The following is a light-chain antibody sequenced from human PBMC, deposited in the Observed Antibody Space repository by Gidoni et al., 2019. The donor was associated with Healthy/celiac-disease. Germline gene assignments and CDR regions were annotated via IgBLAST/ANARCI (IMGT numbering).Light chain of an antibody. V-gene: IGLV2-23*02. Sequence: QSALTPPPSVSGSPGQSITISCTGTSSDVGSYNLVSWYQQHPGKAPKLMIYEVSKRPSGVSNRFSGSKSGNTASLTISGLQAEDEADYYCCSYAGSSTWVFGGGTKLTVL. J-gene: IGLJ3*02. CDR3: CSYAGSSTWV. CDR2: EVS. CDR1: SSDVGSYNL.